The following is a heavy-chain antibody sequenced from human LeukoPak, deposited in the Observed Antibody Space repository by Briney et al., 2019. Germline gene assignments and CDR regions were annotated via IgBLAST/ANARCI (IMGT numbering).Heavy chain of an antibody. CDR2: MHYSGNT. CDR1: GGSISSSNYY. CDR3: ARDQFSGGCSSTSCYNGYWYFDL. Sequence: SETLSLTCTVSGGSISSSNYYWGWIRQPPVKGLEWIGSMHYSGNTDYNPSLKSRVTISVDTSKNQFSLKVNSVTAADTAVYYCARDQFSGGCSSTSCYNGYWYFDLWGRGTLVTVSS. D-gene: IGHD2-2*02. J-gene: IGHJ2*01. V-gene: IGHV4-39*02.